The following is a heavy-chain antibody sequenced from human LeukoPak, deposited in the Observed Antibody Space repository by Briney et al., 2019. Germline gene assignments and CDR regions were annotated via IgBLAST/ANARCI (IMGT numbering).Heavy chain of an antibody. Sequence: QPGRSLRLSCAASGFTFNNYAMHWVRQAPGKGLEWVAVISFDGSNKYYADSVKGRFTISRDNSKNTLYLRMNSLRAEDSAVYYCVRDLGGRSGHWGQGTLVTVSS. CDR3: VRDLGGRSGH. CDR2: ISFDGSNK. J-gene: IGHJ4*02. D-gene: IGHD1-26*01. CDR1: GFTFNNYA. V-gene: IGHV3-30*04.